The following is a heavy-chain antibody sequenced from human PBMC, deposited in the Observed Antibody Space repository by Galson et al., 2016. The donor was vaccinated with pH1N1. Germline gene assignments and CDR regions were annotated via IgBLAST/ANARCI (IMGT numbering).Heavy chain of an antibody. V-gene: IGHV4-59*08. CDR1: GGSFSTFH. D-gene: IGHD3-3*01. CDR3: ARESLEWLIISGHRVELNWFDS. J-gene: IGHJ5*01. Sequence: ETPSLTCAVYGGSFSTFHWSWIRQSPGKGLEWIGRVSGTGTTNYSPSLKSRVTISIDTSKNQFSLKMASVTAADTAVYFCARESLEWLIISGHRVELNWFDSWGQGTLVTVSS. CDR2: VSGTGTT.